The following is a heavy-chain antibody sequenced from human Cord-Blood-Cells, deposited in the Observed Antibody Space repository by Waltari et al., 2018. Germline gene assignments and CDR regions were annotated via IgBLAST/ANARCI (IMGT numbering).Heavy chain of an antibody. V-gene: IGHV3-30*04. CDR3: AREAVAGNYLDY. CDR1: GFTSSSYA. CDR2: ISYEGSNR. J-gene: IGHJ4*02. D-gene: IGHD6-19*01. Sequence: QVQLVESGGGVVQPGRSLRLACAVSGFTSSSYAMHWVRQAPGKGLVWVAVISYEGSNRYDRDSGKGRFTNCRDNFKNTLYLKMNSLRAEDTAVEYCAREAVAGNYLDYWGQGTLVTVSS.